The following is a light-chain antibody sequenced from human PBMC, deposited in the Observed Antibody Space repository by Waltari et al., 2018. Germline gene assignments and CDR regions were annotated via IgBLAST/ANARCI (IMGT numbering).Light chain of an antibody. Sequence: SYELTQPPSVSVSPGQTAMITCSGDAVPRTHVYWFQQRAGQAPVMVIYEDNKRPSGIPERFSGSSSGTMATMTITGAQVEDEADYYCYSTDSSGDDRVFGGGTRLTVL. V-gene: IGLV3-10*01. CDR3: YSTDSSGDDRV. CDR2: EDN. CDR1: AVPRTH. J-gene: IGLJ3*02.